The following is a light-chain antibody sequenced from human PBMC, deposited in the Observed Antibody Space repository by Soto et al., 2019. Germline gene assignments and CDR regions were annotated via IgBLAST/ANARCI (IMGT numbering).Light chain of an antibody. CDR1: SSNIGADYD. J-gene: IGLJ2*01. Sequence: QSVLTQPPSVSGAPGQRVTISCTGSSSNIGADYDVHWYQHLPGRAPKLLIFGNTNRPSGVPDRFSGSKSGTSGSLAITGLQADDEGDYYCQSFDSSLSVVFGGGTKLTVL. CDR3: QSFDSSLSVV. V-gene: IGLV1-40*01. CDR2: GNT.